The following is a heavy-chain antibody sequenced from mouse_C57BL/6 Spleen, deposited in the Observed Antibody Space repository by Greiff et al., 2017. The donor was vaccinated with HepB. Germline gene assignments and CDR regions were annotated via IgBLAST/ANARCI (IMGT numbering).Heavy chain of an antibody. CDR2: IDPSDSYT. CDR3: ARCREERSPGYWYFDV. Sequence: QVQLQQPGAELVMPGASVKLSCKASGYTFTSYWMHWVKQRPGQGLEWIGEIDPSDSYTNYNQKFKGKSTLTVDKSSSTAYMQLSSLTSEDSAVYYGARCREERSPGYWYFDVWGTGTTVTVSS. D-gene: IGHD1-1*01. J-gene: IGHJ1*03. V-gene: IGHV1-69*01. CDR1: GYTFTSYW.